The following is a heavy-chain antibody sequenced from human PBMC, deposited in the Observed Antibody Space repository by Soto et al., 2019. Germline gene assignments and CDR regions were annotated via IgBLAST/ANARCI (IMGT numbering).Heavy chain of an antibody. CDR1: GGSISSGSYY. V-gene: IGHV4-61*01. CDR2: IYYSGST. CDR3: ARVPDYFDY. J-gene: IGHJ4*02. Sequence: SETLSLTCTVSGGSISSGSYYWSWIRQPPGKGLEWIGYIYYSGSTNYNPSLKSRVTISVDTSKNQFSLKLSSVTAADTAVYYCARVPDYFDYWGQGTLVTVSS.